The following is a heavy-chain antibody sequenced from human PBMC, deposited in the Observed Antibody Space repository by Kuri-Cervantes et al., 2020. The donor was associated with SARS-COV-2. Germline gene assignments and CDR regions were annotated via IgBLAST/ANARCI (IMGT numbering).Heavy chain of an antibody. CDR2: INWNGGST. CDR3: ARDTRRRSGNLPFDY. J-gene: IGHJ4*02. V-gene: IGHV3-20*04. CDR1: GFTFDDYG. Sequence: GESLKISCAASGFTFDDYGMSWVRQAPGKGLEWVSGINWNGGSTGYADSVKGRFTISRDNAKNSLYLQMNSLRAEGTALYYCARDTRRRSGNLPFDYWGQGTLVTVSS. D-gene: IGHD3-3*01.